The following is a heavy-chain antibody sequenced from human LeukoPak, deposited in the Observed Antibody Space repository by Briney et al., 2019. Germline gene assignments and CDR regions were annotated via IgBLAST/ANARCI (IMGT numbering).Heavy chain of an antibody. J-gene: IGHJ4*02. Sequence: GGSLRLSCAASGFTFSSYAMSWVRQAPGKGLEWVSAISGSGVSTYYADSVKGRLTISRDNSKNTLYLQMNSLRAEDTAVYYCAKGPYAGVYYFDYWGRGTLVTVSS. D-gene: IGHD2-2*01. CDR3: AKGPYAGVYYFDY. CDR1: GFTFSSYA. CDR2: ISGSGVST. V-gene: IGHV3-23*01.